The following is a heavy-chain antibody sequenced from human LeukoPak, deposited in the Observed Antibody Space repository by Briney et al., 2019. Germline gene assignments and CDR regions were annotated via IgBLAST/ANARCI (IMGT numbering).Heavy chain of an antibody. CDR3: ARDRMISGWYNWFDP. D-gene: IGHD6-19*01. CDR1: GFTFSSYW. CDR2: IKQDGSEK. V-gene: IGHV3-7*03. J-gene: IGHJ5*02. Sequence: GGSLRLSCAASGFTFSSYWMGWVRQAPGKGLEWVANIKQDGSEKYYVDSVKGRFTISRDNAKNSLYLQMNSLRAEDTAVYYCARDRMISGWYNWFDPWGQGTLVTVSS.